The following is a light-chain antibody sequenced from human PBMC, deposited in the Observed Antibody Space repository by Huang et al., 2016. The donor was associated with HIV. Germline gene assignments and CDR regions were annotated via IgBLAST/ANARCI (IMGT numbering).Light chain of an antibody. CDR2: GAS. CDR3: QQYSSPRWT. CDR1: QSVSNKF. J-gene: IGKJ1*01. Sequence: EIVLTQSPGTLSLSPGERATLSCRASQSVSNKFLAWYQQRLGQAPRLLIYGASSRATGIPDRFTGSGSGTDFTLTISRLEPEDFAVYYCQQYSSPRWTFGQGTKVEIK. V-gene: IGKV3-20*01.